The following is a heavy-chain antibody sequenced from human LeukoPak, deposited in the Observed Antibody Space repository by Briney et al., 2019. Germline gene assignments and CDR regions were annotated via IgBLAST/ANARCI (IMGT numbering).Heavy chain of an antibody. CDR2: ISSSGSIM. D-gene: IGHD2-2*01. Sequence: PGGSLRLSCAASGFTFTDYYMSWIRQAPGKGLEWLSYISSSGSIMYYADSVKGRFTISRDNAKESQYLKMNSLRAEDTAVYYCARPRYCSSTSCYEDAFDIWGQGTMVTVSS. CDR3: ARPRYCSSTSCYEDAFDI. J-gene: IGHJ3*02. V-gene: IGHV3-11*04. CDR1: GFTFTDYY.